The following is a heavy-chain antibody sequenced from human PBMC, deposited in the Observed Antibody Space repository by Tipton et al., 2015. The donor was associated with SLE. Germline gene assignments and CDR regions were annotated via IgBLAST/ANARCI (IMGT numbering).Heavy chain of an antibody. CDR3: AREGGSGWSYVYWYFDL. V-gene: IGHV3-21*01. J-gene: IGHJ2*01. CDR1: GFTFSSYS. CDR2: ISSSSSYI. D-gene: IGHD6-19*01. Sequence: SLRLSCAASGFTFSSYSMNWVRQAPGKGLEWVSSISSSSSYIYYAGSVKGRFTISRDNAKNSLYLQMNSLRAEDTAVYYCAREGGSGWSYVYWYFDLWGRGTLVTVSS.